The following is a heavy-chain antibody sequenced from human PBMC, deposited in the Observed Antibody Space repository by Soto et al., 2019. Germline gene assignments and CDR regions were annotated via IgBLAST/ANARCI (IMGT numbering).Heavy chain of an antibody. Sequence: SATLSLTCAVYGGSFSGYYWSWVRQPPGKGLEWIGEINHSGSTNYNPSLKSRVTISVDTSKNQFSLKLSSVTAADTAVYYCASRFIAAAAPNWFDPWGQGTLVTVSS. CDR1: GGSFSGYY. CDR3: ASRFIAAAAPNWFDP. V-gene: IGHV4-34*01. D-gene: IGHD6-13*01. CDR2: INHSGST. J-gene: IGHJ5*02.